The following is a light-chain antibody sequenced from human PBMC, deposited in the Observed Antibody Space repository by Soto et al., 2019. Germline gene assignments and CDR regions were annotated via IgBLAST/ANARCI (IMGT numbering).Light chain of an antibody. J-gene: IGKJ4*01. CDR3: QQYSNSLRT. CDR1: QSFSSSY. CDR2: DST. V-gene: IGKV3-20*01. Sequence: ENVLTQSPGTLSLSPGERATLSCRASQSFSSSYLAWYQQKPGQAPMLIIYDSTHRATGIPDRFSGSGSGTAFTLTISRLEPEDFDVYYCQQYSNSLRTSGGGPKVEI.